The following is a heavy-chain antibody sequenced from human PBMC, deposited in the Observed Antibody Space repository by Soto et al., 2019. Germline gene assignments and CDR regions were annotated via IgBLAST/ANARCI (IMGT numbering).Heavy chain of an antibody. Sequence: ASVKGSCKAAGYTFTTYYIHWVRQAPGQGLEWMGIFNPSGGSRTYAQKFQGRLTMTGDTSTSTVYMELSSLRSDDTAVYYCARPGAAAGPEYYGLDVSGQGTTVTVSS. V-gene: IGHV1-46*01. CDR2: FNPSGGSR. J-gene: IGHJ6*02. CDR3: ARPGAAAGPEYYGLDV. D-gene: IGHD6-13*01. CDR1: GYTFTTYY.